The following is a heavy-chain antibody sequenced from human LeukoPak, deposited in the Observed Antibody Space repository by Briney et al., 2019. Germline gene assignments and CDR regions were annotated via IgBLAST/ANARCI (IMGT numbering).Heavy chain of an antibody. CDR1: GGSFSGYY. V-gene: IGHV4-34*01. CDR3: ARERRRGYYDSSGYYYS. CDR2: INHSGST. D-gene: IGHD3-22*01. Sequence: SETLSLTCAVYGGSFSGYYWSWIRQPPGKGLEWIGEINHSGSTNYNPSLKSRVTISVDTSKNQFSLKLSSATAADTAVYYCARERRRGYYDSSGYYYSWGQGTLVTVSS. J-gene: IGHJ4*02.